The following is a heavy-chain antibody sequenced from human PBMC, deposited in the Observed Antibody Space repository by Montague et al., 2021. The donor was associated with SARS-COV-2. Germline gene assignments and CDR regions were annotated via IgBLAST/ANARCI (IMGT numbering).Heavy chain of an antibody. D-gene: IGHD6-13*01. CDR3: ARVGRQQLVRLSGMDV. V-gene: IGHV4-39*07. Sequence: SETLSLTCTVSGGSISSSSYYWGWNRQPPGKGLEWIGSIYYSGSTYYNPSLKSRVTISVDTSKNQFSLKLSSVTAADTAVYYCARVGRQQLVRLSGMDVWGQGTTVTVFS. CDR1: GGSISSSSYY. CDR2: IYYSGST. J-gene: IGHJ6*02.